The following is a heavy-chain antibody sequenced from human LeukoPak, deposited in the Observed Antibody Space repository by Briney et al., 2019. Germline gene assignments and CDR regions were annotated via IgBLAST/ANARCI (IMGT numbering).Heavy chain of an antibody. CDR1: GYTFTSYY. CDR3: ARDEAVYYDFWSGSPY. D-gene: IGHD3-3*01. Sequence: ASVKVSCKASGYTFTSYYMHWVRQAPGQGLEWMGIINPSGGSTSYAQKFQGRVTMTRDTSTSTVYMEPSSLRSEDTAVYYCARDEAVYYDFWSGSPYWGQGTLVTVSS. V-gene: IGHV1-46*01. J-gene: IGHJ4*02. CDR2: INPSGGST.